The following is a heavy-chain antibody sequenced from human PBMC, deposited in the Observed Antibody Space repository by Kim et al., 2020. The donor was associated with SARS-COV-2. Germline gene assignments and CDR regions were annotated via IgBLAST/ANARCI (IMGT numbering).Heavy chain of an antibody. CDR3: AKVDRQVSYYYYGMDV. V-gene: IGHV3-30*18. CDR2: ISYDGSNK. Sequence: GGSLRLSCAASGFTFSSYGMHWVRQAPGKGLEWVAVISYDGSNKYYADSVKGRFTISRDNSKNTLYLQMNSLRAEDTAVYYCAKVDRQVSYYYYGMDVWGQGTTVTVSS. J-gene: IGHJ6*02. CDR1: GFTFSSYG. D-gene: IGHD3-22*01.